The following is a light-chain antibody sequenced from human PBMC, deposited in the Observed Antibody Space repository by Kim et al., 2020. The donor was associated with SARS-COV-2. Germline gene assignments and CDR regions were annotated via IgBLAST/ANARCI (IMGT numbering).Light chain of an antibody. CDR3: GADHGSGSDFVYV. J-gene: IGLJ1*01. V-gene: IGLV9-49*01. CDR1: SGYSNYK. CDR2: VGTGGIVG. Sequence: ELTQPPSASASLGASVTLTCTLSSGYSNYKVDWYQQRPGKGPRFVMRVGTGGIVGSKGDGIPDRFSVLGSGLNRYLTIKNIKEEDESDYHCGADHGSGSDFVYVFGTGTKVTVL.